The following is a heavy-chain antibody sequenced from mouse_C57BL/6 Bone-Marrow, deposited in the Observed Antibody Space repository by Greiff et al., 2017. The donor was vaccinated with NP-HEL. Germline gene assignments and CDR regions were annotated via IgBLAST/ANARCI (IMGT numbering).Heavy chain of an antibody. J-gene: IGHJ2*01. D-gene: IGHD1-1*01. CDR2: IDPSDSYT. Sequence: QVQLQQPGAELVRPGTSVKLSCKASGYTFTSYWMHWVKQRPGQGLEWIGVIDPSDSYTNYNQKFKGKATLTVDTSSSPAYMQLSSLTSEDSAVYYCARGGDYYDYWGQGTTLTVSS. CDR1: GYTFTSYW. V-gene: IGHV1-59*01. CDR3: ARGGDYYDY.